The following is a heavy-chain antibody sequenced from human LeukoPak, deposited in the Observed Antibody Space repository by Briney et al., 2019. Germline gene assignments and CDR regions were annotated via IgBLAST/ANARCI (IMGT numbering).Heavy chain of an antibody. Sequence: PGRSLRLSCAASGFTFSSYGMHWVRQAPGKGLEWVAVISYDGSNKYYADSVKGRFTISRDNSKNTLYLQMNSLRAEDTAVYYCARARYGSGGYFFDFWGQGTLVTV. CDR2: ISYDGSNK. J-gene: IGHJ4*02. D-gene: IGHD3-10*01. CDR3: ARARYGSGGYFFDF. CDR1: GFTFSSYG. V-gene: IGHV3-30*03.